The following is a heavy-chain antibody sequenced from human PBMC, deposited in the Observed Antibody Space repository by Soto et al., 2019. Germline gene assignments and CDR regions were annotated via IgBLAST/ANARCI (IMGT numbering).Heavy chain of an antibody. Sequence: SETLSLTCTVSGGSISSYYWSWIRQPAGKGLEWIGRIYTSGSTNYNPSLKSRVTMSVDTSKNQFSLKLSSVTAADTAVYYCARVSIAAAGTAPFDIWGQGTMVTVSS. D-gene: IGHD6-13*01. V-gene: IGHV4-4*07. J-gene: IGHJ3*02. CDR3: ARVSIAAAGTAPFDI. CDR2: IYTSGST. CDR1: GGSISSYY.